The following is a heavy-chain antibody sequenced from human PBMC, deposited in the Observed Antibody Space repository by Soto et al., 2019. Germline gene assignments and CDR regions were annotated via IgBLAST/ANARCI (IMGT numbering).Heavy chain of an antibody. D-gene: IGHD1-26*01. CDR2: ISAYNGNT. CDR3: ATLWVNMGYFEY. CDR1: GYTFTSYG. Sequence: ASVKVSFKASGYTFTSYGISWVRQAPGQGLEWMGWISAYNGNTNYAQKLQGRVTMTTDTSTSTAYMELRSLRSDDTAVYYCATLWVNMGYFEYWGQGTLVTVSS. V-gene: IGHV1-18*01. J-gene: IGHJ4*02.